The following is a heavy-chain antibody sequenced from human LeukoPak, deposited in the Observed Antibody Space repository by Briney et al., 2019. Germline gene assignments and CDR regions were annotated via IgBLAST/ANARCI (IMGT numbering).Heavy chain of an antibody. V-gene: IGHV3-43*02. J-gene: IGHJ4*02. CDR1: GLPIAVFA. CDR3: ARESGNFDY. CDR2: ISGDGVST. Sequence: GGSLRLSCVASGLPIAVFAMHWVREAPGEGLEGVSLISGDGVSTFYADSVKGRFSISRDNSKNSLSLEMNSLRTEDTAMYYCARESGNFDYWGQGTLVAVSS.